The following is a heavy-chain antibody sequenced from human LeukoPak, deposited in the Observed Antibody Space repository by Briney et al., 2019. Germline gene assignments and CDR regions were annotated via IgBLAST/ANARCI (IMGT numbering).Heavy chain of an antibody. Sequence: PGGSLRLSCAASEFAFSTYNMNWVRQAPGKGLEWVSRIYVDGRTTNYADSVKGRFTISRDNAKNTVYLEMNSLSVEDTATYYCIRDFRSADLWGQGTLVTVTS. J-gene: IGHJ5*02. V-gene: IGHV3-74*01. CDR3: IRDFRSADL. CDR1: EFAFSTYN. CDR2: IYVDGRTT.